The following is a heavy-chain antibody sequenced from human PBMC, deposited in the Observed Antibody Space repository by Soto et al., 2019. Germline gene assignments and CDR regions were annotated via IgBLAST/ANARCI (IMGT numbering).Heavy chain of an antibody. CDR1: GYTFSSYG. CDR2: ISADNGNT. J-gene: IGHJ5*02. CDR3: ASYCSGGSCYGNGTNWFDP. D-gene: IGHD2-15*01. V-gene: IGHV1-18*01. Sequence: ASVKVSCKASGYTFSSYGITWVRQAPGQGLEWMGWISADNGNTKYAQKLQGRLTMTTDTSTRTAYMELRSLRSDDTAVYYCASYCSGGSCYGNGTNWFDPWGQGTPGHRLL.